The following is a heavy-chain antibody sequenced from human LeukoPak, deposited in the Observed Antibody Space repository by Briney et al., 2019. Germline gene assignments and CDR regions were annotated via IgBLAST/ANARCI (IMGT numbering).Heavy chain of an antibody. CDR3: ARDNGDDYVWGSYRTNRAYYFDY. Sequence: SETLSLTSTVSGGSVSSGSYYWSWIRQPPGKGLEWIGYIYYSGSTNYNPSLKSRVTISVDTSKNQFSLKLSSVTAADTAVYYCARDNGDDYVWGSYRTNRAYYFDYWGQGTLVTVSS. CDR2: IYYSGST. CDR1: GGSVSSGSYY. V-gene: IGHV4-61*01. D-gene: IGHD3-16*02. J-gene: IGHJ4*02.